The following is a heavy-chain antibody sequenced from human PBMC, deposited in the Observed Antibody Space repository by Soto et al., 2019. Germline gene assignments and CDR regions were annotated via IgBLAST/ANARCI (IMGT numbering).Heavy chain of an antibody. Sequence: QVQLQESGPGLVKPSETLSLTCTVSGGSISSYYWSWIRQPPGKGLEWIGYIYYSGSTNYNPSLKSRVTISVDTSKNQFSLKLSSVTAADTAVYYCARQGSERDCSGGSCYSYYYYYMDVWGKGTTVTVSS. CDR2: IYYSGST. J-gene: IGHJ6*03. CDR3: ARQGSERDCSGGSCYSYYYYYMDV. D-gene: IGHD2-15*01. CDR1: GGSISSYY. V-gene: IGHV4-59*08.